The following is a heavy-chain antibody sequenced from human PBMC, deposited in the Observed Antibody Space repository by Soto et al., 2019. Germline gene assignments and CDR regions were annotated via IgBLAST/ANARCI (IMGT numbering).Heavy chain of an antibody. CDR2: ISGSGGST. CDR3: AKDNGAPITIFGVVTLYFDY. CDR1: GLTFSSYA. V-gene: IGHV3-23*01. J-gene: IGHJ4*02. D-gene: IGHD3-3*01. Sequence: GGSLRLSCAASGLTFSSYAMSWVRQAPGKGLEWVSAISGSGGSTYYADSVKGRFTISRDNSKNTLYLQMNSLRAEDTAVYYCAKDNGAPITIFGVVTLYFDYWGQGTLVTVSS.